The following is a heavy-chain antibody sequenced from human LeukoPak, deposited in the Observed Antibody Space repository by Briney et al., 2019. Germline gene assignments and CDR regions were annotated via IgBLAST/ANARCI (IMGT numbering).Heavy chain of an antibody. V-gene: IGHV4-34*01. CDR1: GGSFSGYY. J-gene: IGHJ4*02. D-gene: IGHD3-10*01. Sequence: SETLSLTCAVYGGSFSGYYWNWIRQPPGKGLEWIGEINHSGSTNYNPSLTSRVSISVDTSKNQFSLNLRSVTAADTAVYYCARGRYGSGTYPPGYWGQGTLVTVSS. CDR3: ARGRYGSGTYPPGY. CDR2: INHSGST.